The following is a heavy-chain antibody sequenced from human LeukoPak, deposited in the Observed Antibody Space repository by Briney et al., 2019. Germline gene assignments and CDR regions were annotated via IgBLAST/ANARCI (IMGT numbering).Heavy chain of an antibody. V-gene: IGHV4-34*01. CDR2: IYYSGST. J-gene: IGHJ4*02. CDR3: ARVRKPSPYFDY. Sequence: PSETLSLTCAVYGGSFSGYYWSWIRQPPGKGLEWIGSIYYSGSTYYNPSLKSRVTISVDTSKNQFSLKLSSVTAADTAVYYCARVRKPSPYFDYWGQGTLVTVSS. CDR1: GGSFSGYY.